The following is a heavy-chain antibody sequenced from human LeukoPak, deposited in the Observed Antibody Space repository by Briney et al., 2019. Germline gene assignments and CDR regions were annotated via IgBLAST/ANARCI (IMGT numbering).Heavy chain of an antibody. CDR1: GGTFSSYA. CDR2: IIPIFDTA. J-gene: IGHJ6*03. CDR3: ARDRGITIFGVVAYYYYMDV. Sequence: GSSVKVSCKASGGTFSSYAISWVRQAPGHGLEWMGGIIPIFDTANYAQKFPGRVTITADESASTAYMELSSLRSDDTAVYYCARDRGITIFGVVAYYYYMDVWGKGTTVTVSS. D-gene: IGHD3-3*01. V-gene: IGHV1-69*01.